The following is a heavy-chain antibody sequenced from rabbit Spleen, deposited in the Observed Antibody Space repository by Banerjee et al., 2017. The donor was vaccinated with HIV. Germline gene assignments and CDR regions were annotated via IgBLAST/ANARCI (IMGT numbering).Heavy chain of an antibody. CDR3: ARGNNHYSGGFKL. CDR2: IWTGDAST. Sequence: QEQLVESGGGLVQPEGSLTLTCTASGFSFSSGYDMCWVRQAPGKGLEWIACIWTGDASTYYANWAKGRHTISKTSSITVTLRMTSLTAADTATYFCARGNNHYSGGFKLWGQGTLVT. V-gene: IGHV1S45*01. CDR1: GFSFSSGYD. D-gene: IGHD4-1*01. J-gene: IGHJ4*01.